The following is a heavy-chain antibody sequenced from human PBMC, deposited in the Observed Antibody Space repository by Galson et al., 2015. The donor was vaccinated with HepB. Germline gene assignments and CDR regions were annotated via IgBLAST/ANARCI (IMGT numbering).Heavy chain of an antibody. CDR3: AREMTTNDGFGI. J-gene: IGHJ3*02. Sequence: SVKVSCKASGYTFSSYAINWVRQAPGQGLEWMGWISVDDDNTNYAQRLQDRLTMSTDTSTNTAYMELRSLRSDDTAVYYCAREMTTNDGFGIWGQGTMVTVSS. CDR1: GYTFSSYA. D-gene: IGHD5-24*01. CDR2: ISVDDDNT. V-gene: IGHV1-18*01.